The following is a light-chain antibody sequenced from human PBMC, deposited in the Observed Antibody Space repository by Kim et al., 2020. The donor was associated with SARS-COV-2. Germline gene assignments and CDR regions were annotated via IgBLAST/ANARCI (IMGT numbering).Light chain of an antibody. V-gene: IGLV3-1*01. CDR3: QAWDSSIHNYV. CDR1: KGGDRV. CDR2: QDE. Sequence: PGQTASMTCSGYKGGDRVVSWRKQKPGRVAVVGSYQDEQRRSGIPERFSGSNSGNTAALNSSGTQAMDEADYYCQAWDSSIHNYVLGAGTKGTV. J-gene: IGLJ1*01.